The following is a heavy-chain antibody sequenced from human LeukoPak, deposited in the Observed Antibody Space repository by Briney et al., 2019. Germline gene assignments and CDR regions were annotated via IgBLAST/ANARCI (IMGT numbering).Heavy chain of an antibody. V-gene: IGHV4-34*01. J-gene: IGHJ6*02. CDR2: INHGEST. D-gene: IGHD3-22*01. CDR1: GGSFSGYY. CDR3: ARGRTYYYDTSGYYPSIYYGMDV. Sequence: SETLSLTCAVSGGSFSGYYWYWIRQPPGKGLEWIAEINHGESTKYNPYLKNRATLSVDTSKNQFSLKLTSVTAADTAVYYCARGRTYYYDTSGYYPSIYYGMDVWGQGTTVIVSS.